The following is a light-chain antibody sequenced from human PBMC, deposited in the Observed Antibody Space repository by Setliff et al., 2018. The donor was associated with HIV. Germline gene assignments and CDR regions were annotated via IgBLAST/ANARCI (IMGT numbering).Light chain of an antibody. J-gene: IGLJ3*02. V-gene: IGLV2-23*02. CDR1: SSDVGGYNL. CDR2: EVT. CDR3: SSYAGYGTGM. Sequence: QSALAQPASVSGSPGQSITISCTGTSSDVGGYNLVSWYQQHPGKAPKLMIYEVTKRPSGISDRFSGSKSGYTASLTISGLQAEDESDYYCSSYAGYGTGMFGGGTKVNVL.